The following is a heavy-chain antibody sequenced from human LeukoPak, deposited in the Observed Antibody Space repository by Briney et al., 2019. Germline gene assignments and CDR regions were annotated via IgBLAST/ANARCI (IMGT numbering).Heavy chain of an antibody. CDR1: GDSISGFY. J-gene: IGHJ4*02. V-gene: IGHV4-59*01. CDR2: IYYSGST. CDR3: ARGVVAAPQTFDY. D-gene: IGHD2-15*01. Sequence: SETLSLTCTVSGDSISGFYWSWIRQPPGKGLEWIGYIYYSGSTNYNPSLKSRVTISVDTSKNQFSLRLSSVTAADTALYYCARGVVAAPQTFDYWGQGTLVTVSS.